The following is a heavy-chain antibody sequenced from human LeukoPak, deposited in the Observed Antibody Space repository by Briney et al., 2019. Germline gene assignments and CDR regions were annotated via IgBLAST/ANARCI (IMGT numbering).Heavy chain of an antibody. CDR1: GGTFSIYA. D-gene: IGHD6-13*01. CDR3: ARDWVSRYSSSVGGYYYYYYMDV. CDR2: IIPIFGTA. Sequence: SVKVSCKASGGTFSIYAISWVRQAPGQGLEWMGGIIPIFGTANYAQKFQGRVTITADKSTSTAYMELSSLRSEDTAVYYCARDWVSRYSSSVGGYYYYYYMDVWGKGTTVTVSS. V-gene: IGHV1-69*06. J-gene: IGHJ6*03.